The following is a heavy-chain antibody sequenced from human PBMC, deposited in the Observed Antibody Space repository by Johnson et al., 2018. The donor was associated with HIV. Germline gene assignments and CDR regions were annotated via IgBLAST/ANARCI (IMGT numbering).Heavy chain of an antibody. Sequence: VQLVESGGGVVQPGRSLRLSCAASGFTFSSYTMHWVRQAPGKGLEWVAVISYDGSNRYYADSVKGRFTISRDNSKNTLFLQMNSLRVEDTAVYYCARAQTYYDFGSGYDAFDIWGQGTMVTVSS. CDR2: ISYDGSNR. J-gene: IGHJ3*02. D-gene: IGHD3-3*01. CDR1: GFTFSSYT. CDR3: ARAQTYYDFGSGYDAFDI. V-gene: IGHV3-30*04.